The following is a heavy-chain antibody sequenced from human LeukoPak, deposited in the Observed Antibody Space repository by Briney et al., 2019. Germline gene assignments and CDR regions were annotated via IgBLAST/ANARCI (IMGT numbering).Heavy chain of an antibody. D-gene: IGHD6-6*01. Sequence: PGGSLRLSCAGSGFSFSSYGMHWVRQAPGKGLEWMAFIRSDGSNKYYADSVKGRFTISRDNAKNTLYLQMSSLRVEDTAVYYCARGSPDSSSSVDFDYWGQGTLVTVSS. CDR1: GFSFSSYG. J-gene: IGHJ4*02. V-gene: IGHV3-30*02. CDR3: ARGSPDSSSSVDFDY. CDR2: IRSDGSNK.